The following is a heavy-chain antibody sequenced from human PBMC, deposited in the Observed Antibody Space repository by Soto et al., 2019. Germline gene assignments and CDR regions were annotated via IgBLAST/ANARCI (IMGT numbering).Heavy chain of an antibody. J-gene: IGHJ4*02. D-gene: IGHD5-18*01. Sequence: GESLKISCKGSGYSFTSYWIGWVRQMPGKGLEWMGIIYPGDSDTRYSPSFQGQVTISADKSISTAYLQWSSLKASDTAMYYCATGHLDVGGYSYGRNTPWSSYDYWGQGTLVTVSS. V-gene: IGHV5-51*01. CDR1: GYSFTSYW. CDR3: ATGHLDVGGYSYGRNTPWSSYDY. CDR2: IYPGDSDT.